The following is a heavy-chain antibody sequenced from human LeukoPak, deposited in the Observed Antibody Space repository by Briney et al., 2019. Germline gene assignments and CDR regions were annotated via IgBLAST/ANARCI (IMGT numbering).Heavy chain of an antibody. CDR3: VRDLYSSSWNWFHP. CDR2: ISSSTSSI. D-gene: IGHD6-13*01. CDR1: GFTFSTYS. Sequence: PGGSLRLSCAASGFTFSTYSMNWLRQAPGKGLEWISSISSSTSSIYYADSVKGRFTISRDNAKNSLYLQMNSLRDDDTAVDYFVRDLYSSSWNWFHPWRQGSLV. V-gene: IGHV3-48*02. J-gene: IGHJ5*02.